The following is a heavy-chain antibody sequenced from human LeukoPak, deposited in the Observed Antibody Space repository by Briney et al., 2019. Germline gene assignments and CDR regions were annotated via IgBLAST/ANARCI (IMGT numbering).Heavy chain of an antibody. CDR1: GYSISSGYY. CDR2: IYHSGST. CDR3: ARRYRPSGSYHY. J-gene: IGHJ4*02. V-gene: IGHV4-38-2*02. Sequence: SETLSLTCTVSGYSISSGYYWGWIRQPPGKGLEWIGSIYHSGSTYYNPSLKSRVTISVDTSKNQFSLKLSSVTAADTAVYYCARRYRPSGSYHYWGQGTLVTVSS. D-gene: IGHD1-26*01.